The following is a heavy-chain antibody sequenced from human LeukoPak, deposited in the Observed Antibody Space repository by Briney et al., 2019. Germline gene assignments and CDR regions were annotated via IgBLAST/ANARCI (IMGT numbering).Heavy chain of an antibody. CDR3: ATNSSSWYIDQ. CDR2: ISGNGYST. CDR1: GFTFSSCA. V-gene: IGHV3-23*01. J-gene: IGHJ4*02. D-gene: IGHD6-13*01. Sequence: GGSLRLSCAASGFTFSSCAMTWVRQAPGKGLQWVSGISGNGYSTYYADSLKGRFTISRDNSKNTLYLQMNSLGAEDTAVYYCATNSSSWYIDQWGQGTLVTVSS.